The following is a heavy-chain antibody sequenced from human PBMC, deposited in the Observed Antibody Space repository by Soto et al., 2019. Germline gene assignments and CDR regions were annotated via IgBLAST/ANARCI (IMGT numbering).Heavy chain of an antibody. D-gene: IGHD2-8*02. CDR1: GFTFSSYG. Sequence: QVQLVESGGGVVQPGRSLRLSCAASGFTFSSYGMHWVRQAPGKGLEWVAVIWYDGSNNYYADSVKGRFTISRDNSKNSLYLQMNSLRAEDTAVYYCARDTGCWYFDLWGRGSLVAVSS. CDR3: ARDTGCWYFDL. J-gene: IGHJ2*01. CDR2: IWYDGSNN. V-gene: IGHV3-33*01.